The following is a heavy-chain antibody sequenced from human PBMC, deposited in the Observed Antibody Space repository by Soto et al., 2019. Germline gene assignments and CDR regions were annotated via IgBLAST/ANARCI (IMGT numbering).Heavy chain of an antibody. CDR2: ISSSGSII. CDR1: GFTFSDNY. CDR3: ARDLDYYESDGYFDY. J-gene: IGHJ4*02. Sequence: PGGSLRLSCAASGFTFSDNYMSWIRQAPGKGLEWVSYISSSGSIIYYADSVKGRFTISRDNAKNSLYLQMNSLRAEDTAVYYCARDLDYYESDGYFDYWGQGALVTVSS. V-gene: IGHV3-11*01. D-gene: IGHD3-22*01.